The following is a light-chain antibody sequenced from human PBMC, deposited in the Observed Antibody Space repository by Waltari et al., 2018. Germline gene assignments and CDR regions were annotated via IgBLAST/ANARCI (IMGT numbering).Light chain of an antibody. CDR2: DVT. CDR1: SSDVVGYAD. V-gene: IGLV2-11*01. J-gene: IGLJ2*01. Sequence: QSALTQPRSVSGSPGQSVTISCTGTSSDVVGYADVSWYQHHPGKAPKLMICDVTKRPSGVPDRFSGSKSGNTASLTISGLQAEDEADYYCCSYAGSYTHVVFGGGTKLTVL. CDR3: CSYAGSYTHVV.